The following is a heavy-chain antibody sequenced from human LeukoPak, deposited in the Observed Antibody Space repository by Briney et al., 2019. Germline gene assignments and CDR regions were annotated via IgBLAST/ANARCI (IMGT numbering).Heavy chain of an antibody. CDR2: ISSNGGST. CDR1: GFTFSSFA. D-gene: IGHD1-26*01. V-gene: IGHV3-64*01. CDR3: ARVVGFGFDY. J-gene: IGHJ4*02. Sequence: HPGGSLGLSCAASGFTFSSFAMHWVRQAPGKGLEYVSGISSNGGSTYYANSVKGRFTISRDNSKNTLYLQMGSLKTEDMAVYFCARVVGFGFDYWGQGTLVTVSS.